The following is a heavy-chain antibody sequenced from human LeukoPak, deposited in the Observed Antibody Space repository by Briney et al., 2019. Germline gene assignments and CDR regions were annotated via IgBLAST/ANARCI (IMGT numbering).Heavy chain of an antibody. D-gene: IGHD1-26*01. CDR2: IYPGDADT. CDR1: GYSFTSYW. J-gene: IGHJ5*02. Sequence: HGESLKISCKGSGYSFTSYWIGWVRQMPGKDLEWMGIIYPGDADTRYGPSFQGQVTISADKSISTAYLQWSSLKASDTAMYYCAMTFSGSYYGPTNNWFDPWGQGTLVTVSS. CDR3: AMTFSGSYYGPTNNWFDP. V-gene: IGHV5-51*01.